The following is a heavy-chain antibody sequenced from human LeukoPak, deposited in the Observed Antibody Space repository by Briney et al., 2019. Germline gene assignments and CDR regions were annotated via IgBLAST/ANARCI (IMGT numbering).Heavy chain of an antibody. J-gene: IGHJ3*02. Sequence: GGSLRLTCAASGFTFSSYAMSWVRQAPGKGLEWVSAISGSGGSTYYADSVKGRFTISRDNSKNTLYLQMNSLRAEDTAVYYCARDRLRFLEWLLQKSDAFDIWGQGTMVTVSS. CDR3: ARDRLRFLEWLLQKSDAFDI. V-gene: IGHV3-23*01. D-gene: IGHD3-3*01. CDR2: ISGSGGST. CDR1: GFTFSSYA.